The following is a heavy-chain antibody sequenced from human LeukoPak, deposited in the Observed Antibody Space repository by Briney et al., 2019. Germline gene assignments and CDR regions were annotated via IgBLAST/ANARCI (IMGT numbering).Heavy chain of an antibody. Sequence: GASVKVSCKAYGYTFTSYPISWVRQDPGQGLEWMGWITTYNGYTKYAQKLQDRVTMTTDTPTSTAYMDLRGLRSDDTAVYYCARGYDYGDYVGDFDYWGQGTLVIVSS. CDR3: ARGYDYGDYVGDFDY. CDR2: ITTYNGYT. D-gene: IGHD4-17*01. V-gene: IGHV1-18*01. CDR1: GYTFTSYP. J-gene: IGHJ4*02.